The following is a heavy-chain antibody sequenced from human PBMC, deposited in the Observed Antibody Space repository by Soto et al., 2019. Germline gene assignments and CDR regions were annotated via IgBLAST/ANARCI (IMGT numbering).Heavy chain of an antibody. CDR1: GDSVSSNSAA. V-gene: IGHV6-1*01. D-gene: IGHD5-18*01. CDR2: TYYRSKWYN. Sequence: SQTLSLTCAISGDSVSSNSAAWNWIRQSPSRGLEWLGRTYYRSKWYNDYAVSVESRITINPDTSKNQFSLQLNSVTPEDTAVYYCARDTNVDTAMAHDVFDIWGQGTLVIVSS. J-gene: IGHJ3*02. CDR3: ARDTNVDTAMAHDVFDI.